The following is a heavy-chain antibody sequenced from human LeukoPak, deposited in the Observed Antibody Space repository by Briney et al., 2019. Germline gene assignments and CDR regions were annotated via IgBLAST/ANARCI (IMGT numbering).Heavy chain of an antibody. CDR2: IYYSGST. Sequence: PSQTLSLTCTVSGGSISSGGYYWSWIRQHPGKGLEWIGYIYYSGSTYYNPSLKSRVTISVDTSKNQFSLKLSSVTAADTAVYYCARGGPGGTNYYYYYGMDVWGQGTTVTVSS. CDR3: ARGGPGGTNYYYYYGMDV. D-gene: IGHD2-8*01. J-gene: IGHJ6*02. V-gene: IGHV4-31*03. CDR1: GGSISSGGYY.